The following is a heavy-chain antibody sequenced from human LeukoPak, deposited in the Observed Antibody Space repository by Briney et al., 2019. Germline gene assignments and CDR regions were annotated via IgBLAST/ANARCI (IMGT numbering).Heavy chain of an antibody. CDR2: INPNSGGT. D-gene: IGHD3-10*01. Sequence: ASVKVSCKASGYTFTGYYMHWVRQAPGQGLEWMGRINPNSGGTNYAQKFQGRGTMTRDTSISTAYMELSRLRSDDTAVYYCARDGSGSYYNGFDYWGQGTLVTVSS. V-gene: IGHV1-2*06. J-gene: IGHJ4*02. CDR1: GYTFTGYY. CDR3: ARDGSGSYYNGFDY.